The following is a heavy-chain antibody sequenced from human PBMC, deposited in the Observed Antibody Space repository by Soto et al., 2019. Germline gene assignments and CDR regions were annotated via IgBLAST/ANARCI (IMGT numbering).Heavy chain of an antibody. CDR3: ARVGGSYRYYYFDY. V-gene: IGHV4-39*01. J-gene: IGHJ4*02. CDR2: IYYSGST. CDR1: GGSISSSSYY. D-gene: IGHD3-16*02. Sequence: SETLSLTCTVSGGSISSSSYYWGWIRQPPGKGLEWIGSIYYSGSTYYNPSLKSRVTISVDTSKNQFSLKLSSVTAADTAVYYCARVGGSYRYYYFDYWGQGTLVTVSS.